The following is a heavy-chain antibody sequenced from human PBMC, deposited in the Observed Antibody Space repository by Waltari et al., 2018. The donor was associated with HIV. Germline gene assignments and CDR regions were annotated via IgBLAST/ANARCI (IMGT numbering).Heavy chain of an antibody. V-gene: IGHV3-21*01. CDR3: ARDMATFTGAYYFDT. CDR2: ISSGSSFI. Sequence: EVQLMESGGRLVKPGGSLRLSCAASGFSFGRHSMSWVRQAPGKGLEWGASISSGSSFITYSGSVKGRFTISRGNAENSLYLQMNSLRAEDTAVYYCARDMATFTGAYYFDTWGQGTLVTVSS. J-gene: IGHJ4*02. D-gene: IGHD5-12*01. CDR1: GFSFGRHS.